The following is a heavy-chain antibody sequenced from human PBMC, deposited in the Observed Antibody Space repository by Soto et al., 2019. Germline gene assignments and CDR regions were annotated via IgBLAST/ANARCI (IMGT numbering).Heavy chain of an antibody. V-gene: IGHV3-11*01. CDR2: ISSSSETI. CDR1: GFTFSDYY. CDR3: ARDRYYDFWSGYLDY. Sequence: GGSLRLSCSASGFTFSDYYMTWIRQAPGKGPEWVSYISSSSETIFYADSVKGRFTVSRDNARNALYLQMNSLRAEDTAVYYCARDRYYDFWSGYLDYWGQGSLVTVSS. J-gene: IGHJ4*02. D-gene: IGHD3-3*01.